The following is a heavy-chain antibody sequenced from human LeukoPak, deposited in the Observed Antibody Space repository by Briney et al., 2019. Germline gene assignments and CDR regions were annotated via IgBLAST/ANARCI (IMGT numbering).Heavy chain of an antibody. V-gene: IGHV1-69*04. CDR3: ARGGSRDYGDYGDY. CDR2: IIPILGIA. D-gene: IGHD4-17*01. J-gene: IGHJ4*02. Sequence: ASVKVSCKASGGTFSSYAISWVRQAPGQGLEWMGRIIPILGIANYAQKFQGRVTITADKSTSTAYMELSSLRSEDTAVYYCARGGSRDYGDYGDYWGQGTLVTVSS. CDR1: GGTFSSYA.